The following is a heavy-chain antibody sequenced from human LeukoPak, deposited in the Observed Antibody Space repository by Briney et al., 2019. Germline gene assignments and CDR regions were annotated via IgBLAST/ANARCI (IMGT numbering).Heavy chain of an antibody. D-gene: IGHD3-22*01. CDR2: IIPIFGTA. J-gene: IGHJ4*02. V-gene: IGHV1-69*13. CDR1: GGTFSSYA. Sequence: SVKVSCKASGGTFSSYAISWVRQAPGQGLEWMGGIIPIFGTANYAQKFQGRVTITADESTSTAYMELSSLRSEDTAVYYCASPYYYDSSGYPTPFDYWGQGTLVTVSS. CDR3: ASPYYYDSSGYPTPFDY.